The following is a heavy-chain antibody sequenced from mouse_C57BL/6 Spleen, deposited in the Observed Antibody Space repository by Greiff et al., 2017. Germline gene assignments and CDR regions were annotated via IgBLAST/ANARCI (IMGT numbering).Heavy chain of an antibody. CDR3: ARSSDYGGVWYFDV. D-gene: IGHD2-4*01. CDR2: IYPGGGYT. V-gene: IGHV1-63*01. Sequence: VHLVESGAELVRPGTSVKMSCKASGYTFTNYWIGWAKQRPGHGLEWIGDIYPGGGYTNYNEKFKGKATLTADKSSSTAYMQFSSLTSEDSAIYYGARSSDYGGVWYFDVWGTGTTVTVSS. J-gene: IGHJ1*03. CDR1: GYTFTNYW.